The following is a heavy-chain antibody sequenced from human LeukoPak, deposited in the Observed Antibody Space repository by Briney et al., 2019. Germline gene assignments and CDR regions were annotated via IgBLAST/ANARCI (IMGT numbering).Heavy chain of an antibody. J-gene: IGHJ4*01. V-gene: IGHV4-39*07. CDR2: IYYSGST. Sequence: PSETLSLTCSVSGGSISSSSYYWGWIRQPPGKGLEWLGSIYYSGSTYFNPSLKSRVSMSVDTSKNQFSLKLSSVTAADTAVYYSTRDRGATADYWGPGTLVTVSS. CDR1: GGSISSSSYY. D-gene: IGHD3-16*01. CDR3: TRDRGATADY.